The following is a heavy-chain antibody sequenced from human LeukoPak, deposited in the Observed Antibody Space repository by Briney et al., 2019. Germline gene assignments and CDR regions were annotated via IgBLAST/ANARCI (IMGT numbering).Heavy chain of an antibody. V-gene: IGHV3-53*01. CDR3: XXVRVTXXXXFAY. CDR2: IYHGGNT. Sequence: GGSLRLSCAASGFTISSYYMAWVRQAPGKGLEWVSVIYHGGNTXYADSVXGRFTISRDNSKNTVYLQMSSLRAEDTAVYYCXXVRVTXXXXFAYWGQGTLVTVSS. J-gene: IGHJ4*02. D-gene: IGHD2-21*02. CDR1: GFTISSYY.